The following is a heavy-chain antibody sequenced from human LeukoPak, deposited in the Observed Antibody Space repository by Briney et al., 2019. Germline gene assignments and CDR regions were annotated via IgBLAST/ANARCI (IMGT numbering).Heavy chain of an antibody. J-gene: IGHJ5*02. CDR2: IYYSGST. Sequence: SETLSLTCTVSGGSISSYYWSWIRQPPGKGLEWIGYIYYSGSTNYDPSLKSRVTISVDTSKNQFSLKLSSVTAADTAVYYCARGYCSGGSCYSNWFDPWGQGTLVTVSS. V-gene: IGHV4-59*01. CDR3: ARGYCSGGSCYSNWFDP. CDR1: GGSISSYY. D-gene: IGHD2-15*01.